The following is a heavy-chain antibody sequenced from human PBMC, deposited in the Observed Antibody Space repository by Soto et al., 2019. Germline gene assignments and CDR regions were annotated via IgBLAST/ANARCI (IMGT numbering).Heavy chain of an antibody. D-gene: IGHD5-12*01. J-gene: IGHJ5*02. V-gene: IGHV3-48*01. CDR1: GFTFSSYS. Sequence: GGSLRLSCAAPGFTFSSYSINWVRQAPGKGLEWVSYISSSSSTIYYADSVRGRFTISRDNAKNSLYLQMNSLRAEDTAVYYCATETSYGGYASWGRVTLVTVS. CDR3: ATETSYGGYAS. CDR2: ISSSSSTI.